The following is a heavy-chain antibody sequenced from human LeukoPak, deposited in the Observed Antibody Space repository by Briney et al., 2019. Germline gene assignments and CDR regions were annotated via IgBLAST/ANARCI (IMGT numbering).Heavy chain of an antibody. D-gene: IGHD3-22*01. CDR1: GFTFSSYA. CDR3: AKHRPIYYDSSGYFDY. Sequence: GGSLRLSCAASGFTFSSYAMSWVRQDPGKGLEWVSAISGSGGSTYYADSVKGRFTISRDNSKNTLYLQLNSLRAEDTAVYYCAKHRPIYYDSSGYFDYWGQGTLVTVSS. CDR2: ISGSGGST. J-gene: IGHJ4*02. V-gene: IGHV3-23*01.